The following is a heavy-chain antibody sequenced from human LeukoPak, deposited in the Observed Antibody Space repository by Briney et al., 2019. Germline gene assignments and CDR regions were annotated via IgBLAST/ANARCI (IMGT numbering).Heavy chain of an antibody. V-gene: IGHV3-11*01. CDR3: ARFIFGYYGMDV. Sequence: GGSLRLSCAASGFTFSDYYMSWIRQAPGKGLEWVSYISSSGSNIYYADSVKGRFTVSRDNAKNSLYLQINSLRAEDTAVYYCARFIFGYYGMDVWGRGTTVTVSS. CDR1: GFTFSDYY. D-gene: IGHD3-10*02. J-gene: IGHJ6*02. CDR2: ISSSGSNI.